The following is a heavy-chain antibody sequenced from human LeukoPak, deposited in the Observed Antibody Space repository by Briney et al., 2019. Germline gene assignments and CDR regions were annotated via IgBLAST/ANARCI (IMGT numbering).Heavy chain of an antibody. V-gene: IGHV3-48*01. CDR1: GFTFSSYS. CDR3: AKGVSYYYYYGMDV. Sequence: GGSLRLSCAASGFTFSSYSMNWVRQAPGKGLEWVSYISSSSSTIYYADSVKGRFTISRDNSKNTLYLQMNSLRAEDTAVYYCAKGVSYYYYYGMDVWGQGTTVTVSS. CDR2: ISSSSSTI. J-gene: IGHJ6*02.